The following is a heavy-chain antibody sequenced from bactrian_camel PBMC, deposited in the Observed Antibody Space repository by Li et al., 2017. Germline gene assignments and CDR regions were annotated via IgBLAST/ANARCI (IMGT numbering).Heavy chain of an antibody. CDR1: GSIYGDAC. CDR3: AARLCMGWAREQIFGY. CDR2: IGSDGRA. J-gene: IGHJ6*01. V-gene: IGHV3S53*01. Sequence: LRLSCGASGSIYGDACVGWLRQAPGKERKGVAAIGSDGRASYADSAAGRFTISKDNAKNTLYLQMNSLKPEDTAMYYCAARLCMGWAREQIFGYWGQGTQVTVS. D-gene: IGHD5*01.